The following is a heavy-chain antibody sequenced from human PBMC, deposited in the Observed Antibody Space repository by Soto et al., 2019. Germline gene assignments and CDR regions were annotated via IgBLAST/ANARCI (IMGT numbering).Heavy chain of an antibody. V-gene: IGHV4-34*01. J-gene: IGHJ4*02. Sequence: QVQLQQWGAGLLRPSETLSLTCGVSGGSFSGYYWSWIRQPPGKGREWIGEINHSGSINYNPSLKRRVTISVDTSKNQFSLKLSSVTAADTAVYYCARGRITIIRGVVANDYWGQGTLVTVSS. CDR3: ARGRITIIRGVVANDY. CDR2: INHSGSI. CDR1: GGSFSGYY. D-gene: IGHD3-10*01.